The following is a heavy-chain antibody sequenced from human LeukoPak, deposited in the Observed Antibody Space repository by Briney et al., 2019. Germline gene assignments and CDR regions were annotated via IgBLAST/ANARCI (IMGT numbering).Heavy chain of an antibody. D-gene: IGHD3-10*02. CDR2: ISYDGSNK. Sequence: GGSLRLSCAASGFTFSSYGMHWVRQAPGKGLGWVAVISYDGSNKYYGDSVKGRFTISRDNAKNSLYLQMNSLRAEDTAVYYCAELGITMIGGVWGKGTTVTISS. CDR3: AELGITMIGGV. J-gene: IGHJ6*04. V-gene: IGHV3-30*18. CDR1: GFTFSSYG.